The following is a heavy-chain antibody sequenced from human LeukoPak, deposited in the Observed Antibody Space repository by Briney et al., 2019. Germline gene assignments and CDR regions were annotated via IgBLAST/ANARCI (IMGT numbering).Heavy chain of an antibody. CDR2: IYHSGST. J-gene: IGHJ4*02. D-gene: IGHD2-21*02. CDR3: ARGSVIVVVTANMGAYYFDY. CDR1: GYSISSAYY. Sequence: PSETPSLTCAVSGYSISSAYYWGWIRQPPGKGLEWIGTIYHSGSTYYNPSLKSRVTISVDTSKNQFSLKLSSVTAADTAVYYCARGSVIVVVTANMGAYYFDYWGQGTLVTVS. V-gene: IGHV4-38-2*01.